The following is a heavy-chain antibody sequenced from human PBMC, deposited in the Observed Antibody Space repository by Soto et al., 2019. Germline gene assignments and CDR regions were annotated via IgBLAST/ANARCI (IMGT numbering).Heavy chain of an antibody. CDR2: IYYSGST. D-gene: IGHD1-1*01. J-gene: IGHJ6*02. Sequence: TLSLTCTVSGGSISSGGYYWSWIRQHPGKGLEWIGYIYYSGSTYYNPSLKSRVTISVDTSKNQFSLKLSSVTAADTAVYYCARGHGNPEYYGMDVWGQETTVTVSS. CDR1: GGSISSGGYY. V-gene: IGHV4-31*03. CDR3: ARGHGNPEYYGMDV.